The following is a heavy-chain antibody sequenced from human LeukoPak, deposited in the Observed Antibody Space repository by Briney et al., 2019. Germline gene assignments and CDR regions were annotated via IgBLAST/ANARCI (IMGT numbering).Heavy chain of an antibody. CDR2: IIPIFGAA. Sequence: SVKVSCKASGGTFSSYAVSWVRQAPGQGLEWMGGIIPIFGAANYAQKFQGRVTITADESTSTAYMELSSLRSEDTAVYYCARARGVRDYYFDYWGQGTLVTVSS. D-gene: IGHD3-10*01. CDR3: ARARGVRDYYFDY. V-gene: IGHV1-69*13. J-gene: IGHJ4*02. CDR1: GGTFSSYA.